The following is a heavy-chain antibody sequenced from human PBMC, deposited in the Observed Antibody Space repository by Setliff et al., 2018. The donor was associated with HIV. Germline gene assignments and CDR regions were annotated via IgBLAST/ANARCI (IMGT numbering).Heavy chain of an antibody. J-gene: IGHJ4*02. V-gene: IGHV4-39*01. CDR3: TIPASSLAPN. CDR2: IRSSGDT. Sequence: SETLSLTCTVSGGAISSRSYYWGWIRQPPGKGLEWIASIRSSGDTYYNPSLQSRVIISVDTSNNQISLKLTSVTAADTAVYYCTIPASSLAPNWGRGTQVTVSS. CDR1: GGAISSRSYY.